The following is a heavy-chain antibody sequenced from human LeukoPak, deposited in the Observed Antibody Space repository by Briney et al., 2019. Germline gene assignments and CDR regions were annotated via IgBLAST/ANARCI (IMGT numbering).Heavy chain of an antibody. CDR1: GGSVSSGSYY. CDR3: ARELPREYSWYNWFDP. J-gene: IGHJ5*02. V-gene: IGHV4-61*01. Sequence: PSETLSLTCTVSGGSVSSGSYYWSWIRQPPGKGLEWIGYIYYSGSTNYNPSLKSRVTISVDTSKNQFSLKLSSVTAADTAVYYCARELPREYSWYNWFDPWGQGTLVTVSS. D-gene: IGHD5-18*01. CDR2: IYYSGST.